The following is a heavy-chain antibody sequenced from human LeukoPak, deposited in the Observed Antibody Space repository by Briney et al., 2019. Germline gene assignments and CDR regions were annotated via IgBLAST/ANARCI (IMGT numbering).Heavy chain of an antibody. CDR3: ARGDGGNSPHDY. CDR2: IIPIFGTA. Sequence: ASVKVSCKASGGTFSSYAISWVRQAPGQGLEWMGGIIPIFGTANYAQKFQGRVTIAADESTSTAYMKLSSLRSEDTAVYYCARGDGGNSPHDYWGQGTLVTVSS. CDR1: GGTFSSYA. V-gene: IGHV1-69*13. D-gene: IGHD4-23*01. J-gene: IGHJ4*02.